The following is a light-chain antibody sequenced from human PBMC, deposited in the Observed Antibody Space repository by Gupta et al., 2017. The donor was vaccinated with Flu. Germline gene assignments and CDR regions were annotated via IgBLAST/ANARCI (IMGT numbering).Light chain of an antibody. Sequence: YVLTQPPSVSVAPGQTARITCGGDNIGSKRVLWYQQKSGQAPVLVIYDDNQRPSGIPERFSGSNSGNTATLIIGRVEAGDEADYYCHLWDSSSDHWVFGGGTKVTVL. V-gene: IGLV3-21*02. CDR2: DDN. CDR1: NIGSKR. CDR3: HLWDSSSDHWV. J-gene: IGLJ3*02.